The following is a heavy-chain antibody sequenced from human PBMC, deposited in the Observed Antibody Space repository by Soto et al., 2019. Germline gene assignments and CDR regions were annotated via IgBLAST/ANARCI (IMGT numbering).Heavy chain of an antibody. CDR2: IWYDGSNK. CDR1: GFTFSSYG. Sequence: GGSLRLSCAASGFTFSSYGMHWVRQAPGKGLEWVAVIWYDGSNKYYADSVKGRFTISRDNSKNTLYLQMNSLRAEDTAVYYCARDPFDPSMGHYYYMDVWGKGTTVSVSS. D-gene: IGHD6-6*01. V-gene: IGHV3-33*01. CDR3: ARDPFDPSMGHYYYMDV. J-gene: IGHJ6*03.